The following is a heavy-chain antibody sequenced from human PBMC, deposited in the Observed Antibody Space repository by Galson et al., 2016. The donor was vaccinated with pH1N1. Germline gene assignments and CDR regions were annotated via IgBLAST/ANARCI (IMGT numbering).Heavy chain of an antibody. CDR2: IYPGDSDT. J-gene: IGHJ4*02. CDR1: GYTFTTHW. Sequence: QSGAEVKKPGESLKISCRGSGYTFTTHWVAWVRQTPEKGLEWMGNIYPGDSDTKYSPSFQGQVTMSVDKSINTAYLHWSSLKASDTAMYYCTRRQTETGLDFRGQGTLVTVSS. D-gene: IGHD3-9*01. V-gene: IGHV5-51*03. CDR3: TRRQTETGLDF.